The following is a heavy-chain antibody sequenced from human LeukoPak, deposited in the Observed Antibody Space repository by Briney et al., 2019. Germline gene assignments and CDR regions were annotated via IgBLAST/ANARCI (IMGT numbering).Heavy chain of an antibody. Sequence: GRSLRLSCAASGFTFSSYGMHWVRQAPGKGLEWVAVIWYDGSNKYYADSVKGRFTISRDNSKNTLYLQMNSLRAEDTAVYYCARAGRLMWELLLYFDYWGQGTLATVSS. CDR1: GFTFSSYG. CDR3: ARAGRLMWELLLYFDY. CDR2: IWYDGSNK. J-gene: IGHJ4*02. D-gene: IGHD1-26*01. V-gene: IGHV3-33*01.